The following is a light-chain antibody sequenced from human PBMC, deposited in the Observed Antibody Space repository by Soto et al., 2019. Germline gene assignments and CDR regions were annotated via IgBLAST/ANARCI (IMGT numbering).Light chain of an antibody. CDR1: QGIRHY. J-gene: IGKJ5*01. CDR2: EAS. CDR3: QQSYSIPIT. V-gene: IGKV1-27*01. Sequence: DIQMTQSPSSLSASVGDRVTITCRASQGIRHYLAWYQQKPGKVPKLLIYEASNLQSGVPSRFRGGGSGTEFTLTISSLQPEDFAPYYCQQSYSIPITFGQGTRLEIK.